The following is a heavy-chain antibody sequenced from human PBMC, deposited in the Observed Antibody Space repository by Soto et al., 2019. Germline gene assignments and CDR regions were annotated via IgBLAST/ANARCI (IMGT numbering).Heavy chain of an antibody. CDR3: AGPNYGDYAAPPVNDPHSMDV. V-gene: IGHV1-18*01. CDR2: ISAYNGNT. D-gene: IGHD4-17*01. Sequence: ASVKVSCKASGYTFTSYGISWVRQAPGQGLEWMGWISAYNGNTNYAQKLQGRVTMTTDTSTSTAYMELRSLRSDDTAVYYCAGPNYGDYAAPPVNDPHSMDVWGKGTTVTVSS. J-gene: IGHJ6*04. CDR1: GYTFTSYG.